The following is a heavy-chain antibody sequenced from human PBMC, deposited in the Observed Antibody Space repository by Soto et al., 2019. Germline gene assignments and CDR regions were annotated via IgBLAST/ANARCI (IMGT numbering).Heavy chain of an antibody. CDR1: GGTFSSYA. J-gene: IGHJ4*02. CDR3: ARGVTYCGGDCQKYYFDY. V-gene: IGHV1-69*12. CDR2: IIPIFGTA. Sequence: QVQLVQSGAEVKKPGSSVKVSCKASGGTFSSYAISWVRQAPGQGLEWMGGIIPIFGTANYAQKFQGRVTITADESTSTAYMELSSLRSEDTAVYYCARGVTYCGGDCQKYYFDYWGQGTLVTVSS. D-gene: IGHD2-21*02.